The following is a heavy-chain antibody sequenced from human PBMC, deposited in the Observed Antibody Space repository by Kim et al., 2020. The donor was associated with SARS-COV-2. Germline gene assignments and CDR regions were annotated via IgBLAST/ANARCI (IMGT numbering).Heavy chain of an antibody. D-gene: IGHD2-2*01. J-gene: IGHJ4*02. V-gene: IGHV3-7*01. Sequence: DGSDIYKVDSVKGRFTIARDNVKASLYLQMNSLRGEDTAVYYCTRGADASWGQGTLVTVSS. CDR2: DGSDI. CDR3: TRGADAS.